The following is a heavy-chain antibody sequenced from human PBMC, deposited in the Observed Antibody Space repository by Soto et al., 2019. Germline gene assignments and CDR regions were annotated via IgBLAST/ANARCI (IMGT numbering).Heavy chain of an antibody. D-gene: IGHD6-19*01. J-gene: IGHJ6*02. V-gene: IGHV3-23*01. Sequence: GGSLRLSCGSSGFTFSSYAMSWVRQAPGKGLEWVSAISGSGGSTYYADSVKGRFTISRDNARNTLYLQMNSLRAEDTAVYYCARDVRGLAEVAALYGMDVWGQGTTVTVSS. CDR1: GFTFSSYA. CDR3: ARDVRGLAEVAALYGMDV. CDR2: ISGSGGST.